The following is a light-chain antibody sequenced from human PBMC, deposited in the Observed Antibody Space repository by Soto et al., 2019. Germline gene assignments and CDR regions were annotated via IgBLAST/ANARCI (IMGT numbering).Light chain of an antibody. CDR2: DAS. V-gene: IGKV3-11*01. Sequence: EIVLTQSPATLSLSPGERAALSCRASETVDSFLAWYQQKPGQAPRLLIYDASKRATGIPARFSGSGSGTDFTLTISSLDPEDFAVYYCQHRSNWPQTFGQGTKVDIK. CDR3: QHRSNWPQT. J-gene: IGKJ1*01. CDR1: ETVDSF.